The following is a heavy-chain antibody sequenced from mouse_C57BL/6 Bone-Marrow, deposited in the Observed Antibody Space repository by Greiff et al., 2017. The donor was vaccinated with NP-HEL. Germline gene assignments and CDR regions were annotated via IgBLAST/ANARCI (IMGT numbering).Heavy chain of an antibody. D-gene: IGHD2-3*01. CDR2: ISSGGSYT. CDR3: ARHPGWLLLFDY. V-gene: IGHV5-6*01. Sequence: VQLQESGGDLVKPGGSLKLSCAASGFTFSSYGMSWVRQTPDKRLEWVATISSGGSYTYYPDSVKGRFTISRDNAKNTLYLQMSSLKSEDTAMYYCARHPGWLLLFDYWGQGTTLTVSS. CDR1: GFTFSSYG. J-gene: IGHJ2*01.